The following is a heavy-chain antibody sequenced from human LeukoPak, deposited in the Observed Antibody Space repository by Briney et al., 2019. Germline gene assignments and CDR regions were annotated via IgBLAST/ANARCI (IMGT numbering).Heavy chain of an antibody. CDR2: ISGSGGST. CDR3: AKPHDYGDYGWFDP. Sequence: GGSLRLSCAASGFTFSSYAMSWVRQAPGKWLEWVSAISGSGGSTYYADSVKGRFTISRDNSKNTLYLQMNSLRAEDTAVYYCAKPHDYGDYGWFDPWGQGTLVTVSS. J-gene: IGHJ5*02. D-gene: IGHD4-17*01. V-gene: IGHV3-23*01. CDR1: GFTFSSYA.